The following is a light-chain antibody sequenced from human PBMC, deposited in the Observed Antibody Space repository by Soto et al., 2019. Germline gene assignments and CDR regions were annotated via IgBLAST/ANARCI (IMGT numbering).Light chain of an antibody. CDR3: AAWDDSLSGRV. CDR1: SSDVGSYDY. V-gene: IGLV2-11*01. CDR2: NVN. Sequence: QSVLIQPPSVSGSPGQSVTISCTGTSSDVGSYDYVSWYQQHPGTVPKPMIYNVNTQPSGVPDRFSGSKSGNTASMTISGLQAEDEADYYCAAWDDSLSGRVFGGGTKLTVL. J-gene: IGLJ3*02.